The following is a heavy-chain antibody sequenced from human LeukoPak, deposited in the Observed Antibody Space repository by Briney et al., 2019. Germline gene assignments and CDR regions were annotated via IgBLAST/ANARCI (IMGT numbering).Heavy chain of an antibody. V-gene: IGHV4-59*01. J-gene: IGHJ6*03. Sequence: SETLSVTCTVSGGSMKAYYWNWIRRPPGKELEWVGYVHYSGSTNYNPSLRSRVTISLDTANNQFSLNLNSVTAADTALYYCVRGAPYYYLDVWGEGTTVTVSS. CDR3: VRGAPYYYLDV. CDR1: GGSMKAYY. CDR2: VHYSGST.